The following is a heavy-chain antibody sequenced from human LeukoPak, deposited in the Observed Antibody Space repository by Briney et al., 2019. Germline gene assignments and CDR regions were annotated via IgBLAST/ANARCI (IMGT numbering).Heavy chain of an antibody. CDR2: INHSGST. D-gene: IGHD2-8*01. CDR3: AGLISPGWFDP. CDR1: GGSFSGYY. J-gene: IGHJ5*02. Sequence: SETPSLTCAVYGGSFSGYYWSGIPHPPGEGLGWSGEINHSGSTNYNPSPKSRVTISVDKSKKQFSLYLSSVTVADRAVYYCAGLISPGWFDPWGQGTLVTVSS. V-gene: IGHV4-34*01.